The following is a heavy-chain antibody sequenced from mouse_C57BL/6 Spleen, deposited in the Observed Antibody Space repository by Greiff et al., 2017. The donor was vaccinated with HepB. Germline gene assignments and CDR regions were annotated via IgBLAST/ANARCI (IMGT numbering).Heavy chain of an antibody. V-gene: IGHV2-2*01. CDR2: IWSGGST. CDR3: ARNDGSYWYFDV. J-gene: IGHJ1*03. Sequence: VQLKESGPGLVQPSQSLSITCTVSGFSLTSYGVHWVRQSPGKGLEWLGVIWSGGSTDYNAAFISRLSISKDNSKSQVFFKMNSLQADDTAIYYCARNDGSYWYFDVWGTGTTVTVSS. CDR1: GFSLTSYG.